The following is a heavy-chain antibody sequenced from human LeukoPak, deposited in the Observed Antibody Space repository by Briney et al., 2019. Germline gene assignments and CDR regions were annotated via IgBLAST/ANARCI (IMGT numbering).Heavy chain of an antibody. CDR2: ISGSGGST. CDR1: GFTFSSYA. V-gene: IGHV3-23*01. J-gene: IGHJ4*02. Sequence: GGFLRLSCAASGFTFSSYAMSWVRQAPGKGLEWVSAISGSGGSTYYADSVKGRFTISRDNSKNTLYLQMNSLRAEDTAVYYCAKVESYCGGDCYSYYFDYWGQGTLVTVSP. D-gene: IGHD2-21*01. CDR3: AKVESYCGGDCYSYYFDY.